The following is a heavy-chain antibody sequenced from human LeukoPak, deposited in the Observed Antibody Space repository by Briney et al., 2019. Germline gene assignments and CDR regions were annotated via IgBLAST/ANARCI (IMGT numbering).Heavy chain of an antibody. Sequence: SQTLSLTCAISGDSVSSNDAAWNWIRQSPSRGLDWLGRTYFRSKWHRDYAISVETRITINPDTSKNHFSLQPNSVTPEDTAVYYCARVGDGPKPHFDSWGQGTLVTVSS. J-gene: IGHJ4*02. D-gene: IGHD5-24*01. CDR2: TYFRSKWHR. V-gene: IGHV6-1*01. CDR3: ARVGDGPKPHFDS. CDR1: GDSVSSNDAA.